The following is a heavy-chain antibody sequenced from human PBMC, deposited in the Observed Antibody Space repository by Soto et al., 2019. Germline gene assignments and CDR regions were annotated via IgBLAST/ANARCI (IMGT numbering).Heavy chain of an antibody. CDR3: ARSGSPDY. J-gene: IGHJ4*02. CDR2: ISSDDDI. V-gene: IGHV3-21*01. Sequence: GSLRLSCAASGFTFGTFTINWVRQAPGKGLEWVSSISSDDDIYYADSVKGRFTVSRDNARNSLYLQMNSLRAEDTAVYYCARSGSPDYWGQGTLVTVSS. CDR1: GFTFGTFT.